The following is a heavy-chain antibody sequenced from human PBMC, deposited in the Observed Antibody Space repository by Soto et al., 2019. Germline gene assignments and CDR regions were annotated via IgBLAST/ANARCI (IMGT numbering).Heavy chain of an antibody. CDR2: IYWDDSK. D-gene: IGHD1-26*01. J-gene: IGHJ4*02. CDR3: AHAYGGRSLY. CDR1: GFSLTTDRVG. Sequence: QITLKESGPTLVKPTQTLTLTCTFSGFSLTTDRVGVGWIRQPPGEALEWLAVIYWDDSKTYRPSLESRLTITKDTSKNQVALTITNMDSLDTAKYYCAHAYGGRSLYWGQETLITVSS. V-gene: IGHV2-5*02.